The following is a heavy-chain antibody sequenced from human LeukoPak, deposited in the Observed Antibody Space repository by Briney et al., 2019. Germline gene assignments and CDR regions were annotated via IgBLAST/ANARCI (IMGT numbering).Heavy chain of an antibody. D-gene: IGHD3-22*01. CDR1: GFTVSSNY. CDR2: IYSGGST. V-gene: IGHV3-53*01. CDR3: ARRRTYYYDSSGYYFAGAFDI. J-gene: IGHJ3*02. Sequence: GGSLRLSCAASGFTVSSNYMSWVRQAPGKGLEGVSVIYSGGSTYYADSVKGRFTISRDNSKKTLYLQMDSLRAEDTAVYYCARRRTYYYDSSGYYFAGAFDIWGQGTMVTVSS.